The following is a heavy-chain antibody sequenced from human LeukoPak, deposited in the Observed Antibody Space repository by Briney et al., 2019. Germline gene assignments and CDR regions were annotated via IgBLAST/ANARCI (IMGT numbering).Heavy chain of an antibody. CDR1: GLTFSGYD. Sequence: GGSLRLSCAASGLTFSGYDMHWVRQAPGKGPEWVAVMSYGGQNERYADSVKGRFTVSRDNSENIVYLQMNNLRAEDTAVYYCAGRVTGYSSGYVYWGQGTLVTVSS. J-gene: IGHJ4*02. CDR2: MSYGGQNE. V-gene: IGHV3-30*03. CDR3: AGRVTGYSSGYVY. D-gene: IGHD5-18*01.